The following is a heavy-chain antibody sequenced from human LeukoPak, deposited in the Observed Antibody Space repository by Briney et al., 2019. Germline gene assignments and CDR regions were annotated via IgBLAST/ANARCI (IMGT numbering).Heavy chain of an antibody. CDR2: ISSSSGYK. Sequence: GGSLRLSCAVSGFTFSSYSMTWVRQAPGKGLEWVSSISSSSGYKYYADSVKGRFTISRDNAKNSLYLQMDSLRAEDTAVYYCARTPYYDILTGYSNYYFDYWGQGTLVTVSS. D-gene: IGHD3-9*01. CDR1: GFTFSSYS. CDR3: ARTPYYDILTGYSNYYFDY. V-gene: IGHV3-21*04. J-gene: IGHJ4*02.